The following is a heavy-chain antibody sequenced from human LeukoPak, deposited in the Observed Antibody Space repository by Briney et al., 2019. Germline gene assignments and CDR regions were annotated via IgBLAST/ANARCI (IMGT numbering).Heavy chain of an antibody. CDR1: GYAFTSYG. V-gene: IGHV1-18*01. CDR3: ARAPRGGASDY. D-gene: IGHD1-26*01. J-gene: IGHJ4*02. Sequence: GASEKVSCKASGYAFTSYGINWVRQAPGQGLEWMGWISAYNGNTNYAQILQGRVTMTTDTSTSTAYMELRSLRSDDTAVYYCARAPRGGASDYWGQGTLVTVSS. CDR2: ISAYNGNT.